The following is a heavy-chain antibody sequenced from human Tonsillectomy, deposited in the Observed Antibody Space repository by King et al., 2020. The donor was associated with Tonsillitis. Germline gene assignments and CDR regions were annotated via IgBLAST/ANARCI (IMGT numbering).Heavy chain of an antibody. CDR2: IFYSGST. V-gene: IGHV4-59*01. CDR1: GGSISRYY. D-gene: IGHD5-24*01. J-gene: IGHJ4*02. Sequence: QLQESGPGLVKSSETLSLTCIVSGGSISRYYWSWIRQPPGKGVEWIGYIFYSGSTNYNPSLKSRVTMSVDTSKNQFSLNLSSVTAADTAVYYCAREMATPWGGFDYWGQGTLVTVSS. CDR3: AREMATPWGGFDY.